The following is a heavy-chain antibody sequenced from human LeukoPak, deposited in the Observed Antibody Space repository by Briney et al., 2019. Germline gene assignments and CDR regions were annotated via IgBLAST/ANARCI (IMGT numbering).Heavy chain of an antibody. D-gene: IGHD6-6*01. CDR2: IYPGDSDT. V-gene: IGHV5-51*01. CDR1: GYSFTNYW. J-gene: IGHJ4*02. Sequence: GESLKISCKGSGYSFTNYWIGWVRQIPGKGLEWMGIIYPGDSDTRYSPSFQGQVSISADKSISTAYLQWSSLKASDTAMYYCARGPYSSSFDYWGQGTLVTVSS. CDR3: ARGPYSSSFDY.